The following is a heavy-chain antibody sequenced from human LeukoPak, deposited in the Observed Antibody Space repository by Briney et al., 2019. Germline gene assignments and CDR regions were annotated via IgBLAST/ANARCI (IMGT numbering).Heavy chain of an antibody. J-gene: IGHJ4*02. CDR3: ASKSGSYRLVEYYFDY. D-gene: IGHD3-10*01. CDR1: GFTFSSYS. V-gene: IGHV3-21*04. CDR2: ITSSSTYI. Sequence: PGGSLRLSCAASGFTFSSYSMNWVRQAPGKGLEWVSSITSSSTYIYYADSVKGRFTISRDNAENSLYLQMNSLRAEDTAVYYCASKSGSYRLVEYYFDYWGQGTLVTVSS.